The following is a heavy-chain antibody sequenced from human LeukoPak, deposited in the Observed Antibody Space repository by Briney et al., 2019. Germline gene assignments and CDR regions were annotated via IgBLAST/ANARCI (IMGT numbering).Heavy chain of an antibody. CDR1: GYTFTSYG. V-gene: IGHV1-18*01. CDR3: ARVPHSSSWFSPYYFDY. J-gene: IGHJ4*02. CDR2: ISAYNGNT. Sequence: GASVKVSCKASGYTFTSYGISWVRQAPGQGLEWMGWISAYNGNTNYAQKLQGRVTTTTDTSTSTAYMELRSLRSDDTAVYYCARVPHSSSWFSPYYFDYWGQGTLVTVSS. D-gene: IGHD6-13*01.